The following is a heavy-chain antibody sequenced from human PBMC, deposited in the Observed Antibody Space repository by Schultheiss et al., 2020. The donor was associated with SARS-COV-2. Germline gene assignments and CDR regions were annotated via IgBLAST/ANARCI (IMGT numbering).Heavy chain of an antibody. CDR1: GFTVSSNY. CDR3: AKVALGSSWYPDY. J-gene: IGHJ4*02. D-gene: IGHD6-13*01. Sequence: GGSLRLSCAASGFTVSSNYMSWVRQAPGKGLEWVAVISYDGSNKYYADSVKGRFTISRDNSKNTLYLQMNSLRAEDTAVYYCAKVALGSSWYPDYWGQGTLVTVSS. V-gene: IGHV3-30*18. CDR2: ISYDGSNK.